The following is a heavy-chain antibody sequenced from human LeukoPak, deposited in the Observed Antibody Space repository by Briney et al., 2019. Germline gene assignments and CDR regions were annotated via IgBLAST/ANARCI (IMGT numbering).Heavy chain of an antibody. CDR2: IGSSSSTI. J-gene: IGHJ4*02. Sequence: PGGSLRLSCEASGFTFSSYTMNWVRQAPGKGLEWVSYIGSSSSTIYYADSVKGRFTISRDNAKNSLYLQMNSLRAEDTAVYYCARDIGSVIQIDYWGQGTLVTVSS. D-gene: IGHD3-10*01. V-gene: IGHV3-48*04. CDR3: ARDIGSVIQIDY. CDR1: GFTFSSYT.